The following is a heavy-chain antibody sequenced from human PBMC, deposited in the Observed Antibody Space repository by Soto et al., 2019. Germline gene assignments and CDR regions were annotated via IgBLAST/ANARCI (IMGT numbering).Heavy chain of an antibody. CDR2: INHSGST. CDR3: ATYTITIFGVVGY. J-gene: IGHJ4*02. CDR1: GGSFSGYY. D-gene: IGHD3-3*01. V-gene: IGHV4-34*01. Sequence: SETLSLTCAVYGGSFSGYYWSWIRQPPGKGLEWIREINHSGSTNYNPSLKSRVTISVDTSKNQFSLKLSSVTAADTAVYYCATYTITIFGVVGYWGQGTLVTV.